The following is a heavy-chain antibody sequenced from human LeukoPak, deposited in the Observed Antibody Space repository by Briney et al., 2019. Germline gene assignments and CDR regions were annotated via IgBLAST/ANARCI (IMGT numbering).Heavy chain of an antibody. J-gene: IGHJ3*02. CDR3: ATGRDYGDERGAFDI. V-gene: IGHV1-2*02. CDR1: GYTFTGYY. D-gene: IGHD4-17*01. Sequence: ASVKVSCKASGYTFTGYYMHWVRQAPGQGLEWMGWINPNSGGTNYAQKFQGRVTMTRDTSITTAYMELSRLRSDDTAVYYCATGRDYGDERGAFDIWGQGTMVTVSS. CDR2: INPNSGGT.